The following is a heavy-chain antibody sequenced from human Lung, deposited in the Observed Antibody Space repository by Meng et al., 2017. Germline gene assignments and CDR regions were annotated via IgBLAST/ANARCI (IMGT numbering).Heavy chain of an antibody. CDR3: ARGYYSDSH. CDR1: GGSISSNNW. V-gene: IGHV4-4*02. D-gene: IGHD3-22*01. CDR2: IHHSGST. Sequence: QVQLQESGPGLVKPSGTLSLTCAVSGGSISSNNWWTWVRQSPGKGLEWIGEIHHSGSTNYNPSLKSRVILSVDKSKNQFSLKVNSVTAADTAVYYCARGYYSDSHWGQGTLVTVSS. J-gene: IGHJ4*02.